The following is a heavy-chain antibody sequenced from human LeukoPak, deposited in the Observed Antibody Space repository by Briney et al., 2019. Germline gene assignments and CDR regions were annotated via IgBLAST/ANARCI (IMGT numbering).Heavy chain of an antibody. D-gene: IGHD3-10*01. CDR1: GFTFSSYS. J-gene: IGHJ5*02. V-gene: IGHV3-21*01. CDR3: ARDLWFGEELDP. Sequence: GGSLRLSCAASGFTFSSYSMNWVRQAPGKGLEWVSSISSSSSYIYYADSAKGRFTISRDNAKNSLYLQMNSLRAEDTAVYYCARDLWFGEELDPWGQGTLVTVSS. CDR2: ISSSSSYI.